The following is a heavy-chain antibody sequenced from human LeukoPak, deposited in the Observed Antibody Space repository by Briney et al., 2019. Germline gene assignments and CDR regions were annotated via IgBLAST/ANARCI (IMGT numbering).Heavy chain of an antibody. Sequence: SETLSLTCTVSGYSISSGYYWGWIRQPPGKGLEWIGSIYHSGSTYYNPSLKSRVTISVDTSKNQFSLKLSSVTAADTAVYYCARGAYSSSPFLDYWGQGTLVTVSS. J-gene: IGHJ4*02. CDR1: GYSISSGYY. V-gene: IGHV4-38-2*02. CDR3: ARGAYSSSPFLDY. D-gene: IGHD6-13*01. CDR2: IYHSGST.